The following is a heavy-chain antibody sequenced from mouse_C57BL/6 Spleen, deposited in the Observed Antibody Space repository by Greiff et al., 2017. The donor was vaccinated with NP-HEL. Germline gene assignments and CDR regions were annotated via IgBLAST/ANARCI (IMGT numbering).Heavy chain of an antibody. J-gene: IGHJ1*03. CDR2: INPSNGGT. CDR1: GYTFTSYW. V-gene: IGHV1-53*01. D-gene: IGHD1-1*01. CDR3: ARCRVVARYFDV. Sequence: QVQLQQSGTELVKPGASVKLSCKASGYTFTSYWMHWVKQRPGQGLEWIGNINPSNGGTNYNEKFKSKATLTVDKSSSTAYMQLSSLTSEDSAVYYCARCRVVARYFDVWGTGTTVTVSS.